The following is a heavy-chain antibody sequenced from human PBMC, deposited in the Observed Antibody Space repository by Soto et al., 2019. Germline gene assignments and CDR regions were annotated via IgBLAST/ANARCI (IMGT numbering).Heavy chain of an antibody. J-gene: IGHJ5*02. CDR3: ARDLGVNWFDP. Sequence: VGGGCISSYYWSWIRQPPGKGLEWIGYIYYSGSTNYNPSLKSRVTISVDTSKNQFSLKLSSVTAADTAVYYCARDLGVNWFDPWGQGTLVTVSS. V-gene: IGHV4-59*01. CDR2: IYYSGST. CDR1: GGCISSYY.